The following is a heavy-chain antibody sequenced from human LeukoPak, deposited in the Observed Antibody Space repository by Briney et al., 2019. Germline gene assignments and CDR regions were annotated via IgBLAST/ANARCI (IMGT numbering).Heavy chain of an antibody. J-gene: IGHJ4*02. V-gene: IGHV4-59*11. D-gene: IGHD3/OR15-3a*01. Sequence: PSETLSLTCTVSGGSISSHYWSWIRQPPGKGLEWIGYIYYSGSTNYNPSLKSRVTISVDTSKNQFSLKLSSVTAADTAVYYCARWTFWTGYRYFDYWGQGTLVTVSS. CDR3: ARWTFWTGYRYFDY. CDR2: IYYSGST. CDR1: GGSISSHY.